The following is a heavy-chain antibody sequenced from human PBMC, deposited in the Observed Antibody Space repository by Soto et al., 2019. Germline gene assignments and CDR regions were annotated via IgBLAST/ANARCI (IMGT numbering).Heavy chain of an antibody. Sequence: VQLVQSGAEVKRPGSSVKVSCKASGGTFSNSPIAWVRLAPGQGLEWMGGVIPIFSIVKYAQKFQGRVTFTADDSTSTAYMELSSLTSEDTAVYYCARGRTIFGVVNFDYWGQGTLVTVSS. CDR1: GGTFSNSP. V-gene: IGHV1-69*01. CDR3: ARGRTIFGVVNFDY. J-gene: IGHJ4*02. CDR2: VIPIFSIV. D-gene: IGHD3-3*01.